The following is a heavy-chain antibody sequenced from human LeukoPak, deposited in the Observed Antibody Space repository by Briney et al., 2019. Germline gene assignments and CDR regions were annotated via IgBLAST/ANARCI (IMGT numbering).Heavy chain of an antibody. V-gene: IGHV1-18*01. CDR3: ARIRTLGYTGPFDY. CDR1: GYTFTNYG. J-gene: IGHJ4*02. Sequence: GASVKVSCKASGYTFTNYGISWVRQAPGQGLEWMGWISAYNGNANYAQKFQGRVTMTTDTSTSTVYMELRSLRSDDTAVYYCARIRTLGYTGPFDYWGQGTLVTVSS. CDR2: ISAYNGNA. D-gene: IGHD5-12*01.